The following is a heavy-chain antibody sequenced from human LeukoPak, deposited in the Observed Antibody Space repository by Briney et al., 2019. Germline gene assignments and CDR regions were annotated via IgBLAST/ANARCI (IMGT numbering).Heavy chain of an antibody. V-gene: IGHV4-34*01. CDR3: ARHSRAGIVGATRAGGRAFDI. J-gene: IGHJ3*02. Sequence: SETLSLTSAVYGGSFSGYYWSWIRQPPGKGLEWIGEINHSGSTYYNPSLKSRVTISVDTSKNQFSLKLSSVTAADTAVYYCARHSRAGIVGATRAGGRAFDIWGQGTMVSVSS. D-gene: IGHD1-26*01. CDR1: GGSFSGYY. CDR2: INHSGST.